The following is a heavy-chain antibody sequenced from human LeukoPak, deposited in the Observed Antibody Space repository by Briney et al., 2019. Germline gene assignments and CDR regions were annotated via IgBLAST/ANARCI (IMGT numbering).Heavy chain of an antibody. D-gene: IGHD2-2*02. V-gene: IGHV3-30*18. CDR3: AKRGACSSTSCYIYGMDV. Sequence: GRSLRLSCAASGFTFSSYGMHWVRQAPGKGLEWVAVISYDGSNKYYADSVKGRFTIPRDNSKNTLYLQMNSLRAEDTAVYYCAKRGACSSTSCYIYGMDVWGQGTTVTVPS. CDR2: ISYDGSNK. CDR1: GFTFSSYG. J-gene: IGHJ6*02.